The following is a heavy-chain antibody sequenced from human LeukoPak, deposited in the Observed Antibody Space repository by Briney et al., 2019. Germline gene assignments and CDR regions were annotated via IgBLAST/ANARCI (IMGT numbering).Heavy chain of an antibody. V-gene: IGHV1-2*02. Sequence: APVKVSCKASGYTFTGYYMSWVRQAPGQGLKWMGWISPNSGGTNYAQKFPRRITITRDTSISPANMELSRLRSDDTAVYYCARDGYGQQLDFVDYYIEVWGKETKVSVS. D-gene: IGHD5-18*01. J-gene: IGHJ6*03. CDR1: GYTFTGYY. CDR3: ARDGYGQQLDFVDYYIEV. CDR2: ISPNSGGT.